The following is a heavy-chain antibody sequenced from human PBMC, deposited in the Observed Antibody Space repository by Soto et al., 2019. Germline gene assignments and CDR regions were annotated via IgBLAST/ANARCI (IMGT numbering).Heavy chain of an antibody. CDR2: ISAYNGNT. D-gene: IGHD6-13*01. J-gene: IGHJ1*01. CDR3: ARDVSSSWYEPVGFQH. V-gene: IGHV1-18*01. CDR1: GYTFTSYG. Sequence: QVQLVQSGAEVKKPGASVKVSCKASGYTFTSYGISWVRQAPGQGLEWMGWISAYNGNTNYAQKLQGRVTMTTDTPTSTAYMELRSLRSDDAAVYYCARDVSSSWYEPVGFQHWGQGTLVTVSS.